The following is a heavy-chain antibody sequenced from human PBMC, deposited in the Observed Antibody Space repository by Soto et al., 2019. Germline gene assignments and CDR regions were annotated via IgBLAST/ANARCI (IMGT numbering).Heavy chain of an antibody. CDR3: ARDGYDGSGSPYPAY. CDR2: VYYLGST. CDR1: GGPMSEYF. J-gene: IGHJ4*02. Sequence: SETLSLTCTVSGGPMSEYFWSWIRQSPGKGLEWIGYVYYLGSTDYNPSLKSRVVISVDTSKRQFSLKLSSVTVADTAVYYCARDGYDGSGSPYPAYWGPGIQVTVSS. D-gene: IGHD3-10*01. V-gene: IGHV4-59*01.